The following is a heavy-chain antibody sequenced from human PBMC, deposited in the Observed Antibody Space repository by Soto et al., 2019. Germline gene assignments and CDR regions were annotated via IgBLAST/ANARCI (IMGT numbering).Heavy chain of an antibody. CDR3: AKEHMWGGDSTSSSFDS. V-gene: IGHV3-9*01. CDR2: ISWNSSSI. D-gene: IGHD6-6*01. Sequence: EVQLVESGGGLVQPGRSLRLSCAASGFTFGDYAMHWVRQAPGKGLEWVSGISWNSSSIGYADSVKGRFTISRDNGKSSLYLQLSSLRADDTALYYCAKEHMWGGDSTSSSFDSWGQGTLVTVSS. J-gene: IGHJ4*02. CDR1: GFTFGDYA.